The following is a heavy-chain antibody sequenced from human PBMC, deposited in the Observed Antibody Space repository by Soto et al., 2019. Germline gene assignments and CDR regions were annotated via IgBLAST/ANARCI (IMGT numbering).Heavy chain of an antibody. J-gene: IGHJ6*02. V-gene: IGHV4-39*01. Sequence: SVTLSLTCTVSGGSISSTTHYWGWIRQPPGKGLEWIGSIFYSGSTYYNPSLKSRVTISVDTSKNQFSLKLSSVTAADTAVYYCARCDYGYGMDVWGQGTTVTVSS. D-gene: IGHD4-17*01. CDR1: GGSISSTTHY. CDR3: ARCDYGYGMDV. CDR2: IFYSGST.